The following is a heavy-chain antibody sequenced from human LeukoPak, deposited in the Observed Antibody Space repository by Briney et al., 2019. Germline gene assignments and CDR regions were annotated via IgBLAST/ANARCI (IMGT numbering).Heavy chain of an antibody. CDR1: GGSISSGSYY. D-gene: IGHD3-10*01. CDR2: IYTSGST. V-gene: IGHV4-61*02. CDR3: ARDPPITMVRGVIVPPSPPRH. Sequence: SETLSLTCTVSGGSISSGSYYWSWIRQPAGKGLEWIGRIYTSGSTNYNPSLKSRVTISVGTSKNQFSLKLSSVTAADTAVYYCARDPPITMVRGVIVPPSPPRHWGQGTLVTVSS. J-gene: IGHJ4*02.